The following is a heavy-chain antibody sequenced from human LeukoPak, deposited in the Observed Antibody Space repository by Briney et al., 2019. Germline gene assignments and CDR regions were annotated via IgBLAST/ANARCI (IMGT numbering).Heavy chain of an antibody. V-gene: IGHV3-21*01. J-gene: IGHJ4*02. CDR1: GFTFSSYS. CDR2: ISSSSSYI. D-gene: IGHD6-25*01. Sequence: GGSLRLSCAASGFTFSSYSMNWARQAPGKGLEWVSSISSSSSYIYYADSVKGRFTISRDNAKNSLYLQMNSLRAEDTAVYYCARQIGKQRLGVDYWGQGTLVTVSS. CDR3: ARQIGKQRLGVDY.